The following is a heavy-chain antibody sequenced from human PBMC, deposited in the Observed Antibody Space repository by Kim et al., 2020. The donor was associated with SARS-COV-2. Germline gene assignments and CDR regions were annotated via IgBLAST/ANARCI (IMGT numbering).Heavy chain of an antibody. V-gene: IGHV3-48*02. CDR3: ARGSSDGGKNWYFDL. CDR2: ISSSSSTI. CDR1: GFTFSSYS. Sequence: GGSLRLSCAASGFTFSSYSMNWVRQAPGKGLEWVSYISSSSSTIYYADSVKGRFTISRDNAKNSLYLQMNSLRDEDTAVYYCARGSSDGGKNWYFDLWGRGTLVTVSS. J-gene: IGHJ2*01. D-gene: IGHD2-15*01.